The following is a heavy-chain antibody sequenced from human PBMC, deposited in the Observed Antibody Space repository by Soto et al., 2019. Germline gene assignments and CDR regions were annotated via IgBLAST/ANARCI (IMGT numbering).Heavy chain of an antibody. J-gene: IGHJ4*02. Sequence: SVKVSFKASGVTFSSYAISWVRQAPGQGLEWMGGIIPIFGTANYAQKFQGRVTITADESTSTAYMELSSLRSEDTAVYYCARREPAATDFFDYWGQGTLVTVSS. CDR2: IIPIFGTA. CDR3: ARREPAATDFFDY. D-gene: IGHD2-2*01. CDR1: GVTFSSYA. V-gene: IGHV1-69*13.